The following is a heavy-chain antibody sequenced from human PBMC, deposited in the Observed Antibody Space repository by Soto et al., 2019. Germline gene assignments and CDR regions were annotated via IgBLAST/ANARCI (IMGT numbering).Heavy chain of an antibody. J-gene: IGHJ6*02. V-gene: IGHV3-30-3*01. CDR2: ISYDGSNN. CDR3: ARMASFYCSGGSCYPTYGMDV. CDR1: GFTFSSYA. Sequence: QVQLVESGGGVVQPGRSLRLSCAAPGFTFSSYAMHWVRQAPGKGLEWVAVISYDGSNNYYADSVKGRFTISRDNSKNTLYLQMNSLRAEDTAVYYCARMASFYCSGGSCYPTYGMDVWGQGTTVTVSS. D-gene: IGHD2-15*01.